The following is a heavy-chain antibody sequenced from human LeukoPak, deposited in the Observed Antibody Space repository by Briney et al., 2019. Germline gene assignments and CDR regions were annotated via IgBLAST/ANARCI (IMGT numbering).Heavy chain of an antibody. J-gene: IGHJ4*02. D-gene: IGHD3-10*01. CDR3: ARRSSFRRITMVRGVITHFDY. CDR1: GVSISSNSYY. Sequence: PSETLSLTCTVSGVSISSNSYYWGWIRQPPGKGLKWIGSIYYSGSTYYNPSLKSRVTISVNTSKNQFSLKLSSVTATDTAVYYCARRSSFRRITMVRGVITHFDYWGQGTLVTVSS. CDR2: IYYSGST. V-gene: IGHV4-39*01.